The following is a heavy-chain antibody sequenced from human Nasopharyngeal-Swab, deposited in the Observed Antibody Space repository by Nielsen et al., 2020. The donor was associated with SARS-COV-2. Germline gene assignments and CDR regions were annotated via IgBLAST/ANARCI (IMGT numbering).Heavy chain of an antibody. D-gene: IGHD3-22*01. V-gene: IGHV1-2*06. CDR2: INPNSGGT. CDR3: ARWGYYDSFEYYYGMDV. CDR1: GYTFTGYY. J-gene: IGHJ6*02. Sequence: ASVKVSCKASGYTFTGYYMHWVRQAPGQGLGWMGRINPNSGGTNYAQKFQGRVTMTRDTSISTAYMELSRLRSDDTAVYYCARWGYYDSFEYYYGMDVWGQGTTVTVSS.